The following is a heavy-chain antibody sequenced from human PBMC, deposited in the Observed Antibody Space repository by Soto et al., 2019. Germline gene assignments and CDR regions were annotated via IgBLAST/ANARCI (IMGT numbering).Heavy chain of an antibody. CDR2: ISYDGSNK. J-gene: IGHJ6*02. CDR1: GFTFSSYA. V-gene: IGHV3-30-3*01. Sequence: GGSLRLSCAASGFTFSSYAMHWVRQAPGKGLEWVAVISYDGSNKYYADSVKGRFTISRDNSKNTLYLQMNSLRAEDTAVYYCARFGCISTSCSRNYYYGMDVWGQGTTVTVSS. D-gene: IGHD2-2*01. CDR3: ARFGCISTSCSRNYYYGMDV.